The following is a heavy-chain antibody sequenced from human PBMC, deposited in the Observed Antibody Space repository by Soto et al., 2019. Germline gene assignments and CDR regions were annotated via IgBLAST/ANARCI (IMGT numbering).Heavy chain of an antibody. Sequence: PGGSLRLSCAASGFTFSSYSMNWVRQAPGKGLEWVSSISSSSSYIYYADSVKGRFTISRDNAKNSLYLQMNSLRAEDTAVYYCARDATIFGVLDPWGQGTLVTVSS. CDR2: ISSSSSYI. V-gene: IGHV3-21*01. D-gene: IGHD3-3*01. CDR3: ARDATIFGVLDP. CDR1: GFTFSSYS. J-gene: IGHJ5*02.